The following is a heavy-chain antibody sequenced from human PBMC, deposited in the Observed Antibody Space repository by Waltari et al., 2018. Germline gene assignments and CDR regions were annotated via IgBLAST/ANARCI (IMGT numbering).Heavy chain of an antibody. D-gene: IGHD4-17*01. CDR2: IIPILGIA. J-gene: IGHJ4*02. CDR3: ARDAKPYTVTTDYFDY. Sequence: QVQLVQSGAEVKKPGSSVKVSCKASGGTFSSYTISWVRQPPGQGLEWMGRIIPILGIANYAQKFQGRVTITADKSTSTAYMELSSLRSEDTAVYYCARDAKPYTVTTDYFDYWGQGTLVTVSS. CDR1: GGTFSSYT. V-gene: IGHV1-69*08.